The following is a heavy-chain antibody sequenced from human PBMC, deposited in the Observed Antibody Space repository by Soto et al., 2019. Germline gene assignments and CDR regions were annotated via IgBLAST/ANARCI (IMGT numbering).Heavy chain of an antibody. J-gene: IGHJ4*02. D-gene: IGHD1-26*01. V-gene: IGHV4-39*01. Sequence: SETLSLTCTVSGGSISSSSYYWGWIRQPPGKGLEWIGSIYYSGSTYYNPSLKSRVTISVDTSKNQFSLKLSSVTAADTAVYYCARTRGGSYYAPAFDYWGQGTLVT. CDR3: ARTRGGSYYAPAFDY. CDR2: IYYSGST. CDR1: GGSISSSSYY.